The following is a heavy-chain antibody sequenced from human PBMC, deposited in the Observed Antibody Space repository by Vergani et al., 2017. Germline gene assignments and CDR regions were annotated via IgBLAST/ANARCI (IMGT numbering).Heavy chain of an antibody. CDR3: ARGGRRYFDWVYFDY. Sequence: QVQLQQWGAGLLKPSETLSLTCAVYGGSFSGYYWSWIRQPPGKGLEWIGEINYSGSTNYNPSLKSRVTISVDTSKNQFYLKLSSVTAEDTAVYYCARGGRRYFDWVYFDYWGQGTLVTVSS. CDR2: INYSGST. J-gene: IGHJ4*02. V-gene: IGHV4-34*01. D-gene: IGHD3-9*01. CDR1: GGSFSGYY.